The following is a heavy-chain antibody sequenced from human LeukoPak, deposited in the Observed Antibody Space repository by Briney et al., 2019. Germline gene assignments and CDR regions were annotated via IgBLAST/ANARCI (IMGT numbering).Heavy chain of an antibody. D-gene: IGHD4-17*01. J-gene: IGHJ4*02. Sequence: PGGALRLLCSASGFTFSSYEMNWVRQAPGKGLEGVSYISSSGSTIYYADSVKGRFTISRDNAKNSLYLQMNSLRAEDTAVYYCARGDYGDFKKSLPVTGWGQGTLVTVSS. CDR1: GFTFSSYE. CDR3: ARGDYGDFKKSLPVTG. CDR2: ISSSGSTI. V-gene: IGHV3-48*03.